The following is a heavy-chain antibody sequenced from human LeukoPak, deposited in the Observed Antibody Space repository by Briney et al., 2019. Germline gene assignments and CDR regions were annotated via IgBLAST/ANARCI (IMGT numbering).Heavy chain of an antibody. V-gene: IGHV4-61*02. J-gene: IGHJ4*02. Sequence: PSQTLSLTCTVSGGSISSGSYYWSWIRQPAGKGLEWIGRIYTSGSTNYNPSLKSRVTISVDTSKNQFSLKLSSVTAADTAVYYYARDSGWHPGLDYWGQGTLVTVSS. D-gene: IGHD6-19*01. CDR3: ARDSGWHPGLDY. CDR1: GGSISSGSYY. CDR2: IYTSGST.